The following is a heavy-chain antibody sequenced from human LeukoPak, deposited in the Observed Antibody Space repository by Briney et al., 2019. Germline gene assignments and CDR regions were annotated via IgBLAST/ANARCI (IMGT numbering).Heavy chain of an antibody. CDR3: ARDHSRYFDY. Sequence: ASVKVSCKTSGYTFTGYYMHWVRQAPGQGLEWMGWINPSSGGTDYAQKFQGRVTMTRDTSISTVYMELSRLRSDDTAVYYCARDHSRYFDYWGQGTLVTVSS. V-gene: IGHV1-2*02. CDR1: GYTFTGYY. D-gene: IGHD2-21*01. CDR2: INPSSGGT. J-gene: IGHJ4*02.